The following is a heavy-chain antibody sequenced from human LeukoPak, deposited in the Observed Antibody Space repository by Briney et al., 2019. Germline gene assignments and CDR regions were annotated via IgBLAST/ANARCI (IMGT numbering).Heavy chain of an antibody. CDR2: IYHSGST. CDR3: ARYGPGVNYYYGMDV. CDR1: GGSITSSNW. Sequence: SETLSLTCAVSGGSITSSNWWSWVRQPPGKGLEWIGEIYHSGSTNYNPSLKSRVTISIDKSDNQFSLKLSSVTAADTAVYYCARYGPGVNYYYGMDVWGQGTTVTVSS. D-gene: IGHD2-21*01. J-gene: IGHJ6*02. V-gene: IGHV4-4*02.